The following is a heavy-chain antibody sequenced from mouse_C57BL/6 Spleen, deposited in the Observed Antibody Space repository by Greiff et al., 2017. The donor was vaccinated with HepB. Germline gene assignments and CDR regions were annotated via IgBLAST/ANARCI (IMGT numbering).Heavy chain of an antibody. CDR3: ARYDGYPSYWYFDV. Sequence: EVQLQQSGPGLVKPSQSLSLTCSVTGYSITSGYYWNWIRQFPGNKLEWMGYISYDGSNNYNPSLKNRISITRDTSKNQFFLKLNSVTTEDTATYYGARYDGYPSYWYFDVWGTGTTVTVSS. D-gene: IGHD2-3*01. V-gene: IGHV3-6*01. CDR1: GYSITSGYY. J-gene: IGHJ1*03. CDR2: ISYDGSN.